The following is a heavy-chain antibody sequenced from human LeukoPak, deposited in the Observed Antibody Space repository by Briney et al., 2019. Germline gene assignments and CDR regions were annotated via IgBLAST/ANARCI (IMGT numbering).Heavy chain of an antibody. J-gene: IGHJ4*02. CDR2: INHSGST. D-gene: IGHD1-26*01. V-gene: IGHV4-34*01. Sequence: SETLSLTCAVYGGSFSGYYWSWIRQPPGKGLEWIGEINHSGSTYYNPSLKSRVTISVDTSKNQFSLKLSSVTAADTAVYYCARLNYYGFDYWGQGTLVTFSS. CDR1: GGSFSGYY. CDR3: ARLNYYGFDY.